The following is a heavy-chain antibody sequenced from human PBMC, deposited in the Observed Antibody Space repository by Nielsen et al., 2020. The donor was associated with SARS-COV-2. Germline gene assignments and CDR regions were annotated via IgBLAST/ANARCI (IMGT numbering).Heavy chain of an antibody. J-gene: IGHJ4*02. Sequence: SETLSLTCTVSGGSISSGGYYWSWIRQHPGKGLEWIGYIYYSGSTYYNPSLKSRVTISVDTSKNQFSLKLSSVTAADTALYYCAKVSIAAAGDQEFDYWGQGTLVTVSS. CDR2: IYYSGST. CDR1: GGSISSGGYY. CDR3: AKVSIAAAGDQEFDY. V-gene: IGHV4-31*03. D-gene: IGHD6-13*01.